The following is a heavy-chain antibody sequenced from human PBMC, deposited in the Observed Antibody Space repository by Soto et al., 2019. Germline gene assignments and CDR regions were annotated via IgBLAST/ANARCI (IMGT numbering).Heavy chain of an antibody. CDR1: GFTFSSYA. CDR3: AKASEITRIVVVNFDY. D-gene: IGHD3-22*01. Sequence: PGGSLRLSCAASGFTFSSYAMSWVRQAPGKGLEWVSAISGSGGSTYYADSVKGRFTISRDNSKNTLYLQMNSLRAEDTAVYYCAKASEITRIVVVNFDYWGQGTLVTVSS. J-gene: IGHJ4*02. V-gene: IGHV3-23*01. CDR2: ISGSGGST.